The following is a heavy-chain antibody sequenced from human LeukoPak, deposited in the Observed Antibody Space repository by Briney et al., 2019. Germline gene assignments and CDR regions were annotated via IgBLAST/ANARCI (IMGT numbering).Heavy chain of an antibody. J-gene: IGHJ4*02. CDR3: ARGEYYYDSSGYHPCDY. CDR2: ISSSGSTI. D-gene: IGHD3-22*01. V-gene: IGHV3-48*03. Sequence: GGSLRLSCAASGFTFSSYEMHWVRQAPGKGLEWVSYISSSGSTIYYADSVKGRFTISRDNAKNSLYLQMNSLRAEDTAVYYCARGEYYYDSSGYHPCDYWGQGTLVTFSS. CDR1: GFTFSSYE.